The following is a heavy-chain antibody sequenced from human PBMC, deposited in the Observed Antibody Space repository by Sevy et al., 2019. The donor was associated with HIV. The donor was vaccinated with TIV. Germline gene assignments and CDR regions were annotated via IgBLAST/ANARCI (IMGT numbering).Heavy chain of an antibody. CDR2: INSDGSST. D-gene: IGHD3-22*01. CDR1: GFTFSSYW. Sequence: GGSLRLSCAASGFTFSSYWMHWVRQAPGKGLVWVSRINSDGSSTSYADSVKGRFTISRDNAKNTLYLQMNSLIAEDTAVDDCARDMYYYDSSGRDAFDIWGQGTMVTVSS. J-gene: IGHJ3*02. CDR3: ARDMYYYDSSGRDAFDI. V-gene: IGHV3-74*01.